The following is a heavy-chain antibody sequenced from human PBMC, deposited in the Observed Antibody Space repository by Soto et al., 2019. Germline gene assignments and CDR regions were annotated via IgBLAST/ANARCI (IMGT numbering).Heavy chain of an antibody. CDR3: ARDSTGWYFDY. J-gene: IGHJ4*02. CDR2: ISGSGSTI. CDR1: VFTFSSYE. V-gene: IGHV3-48*03. Sequence: SLRLSCSASVFTFSSYEMNWFRQAPGKGLEWVSYISGSGSTIYYADSVKGRFTISRDNAKNSLYLQMNSLRAEDTAVYYCARDSTGWYFDYWGQETLVTVSS. D-gene: IGHD6-19*01.